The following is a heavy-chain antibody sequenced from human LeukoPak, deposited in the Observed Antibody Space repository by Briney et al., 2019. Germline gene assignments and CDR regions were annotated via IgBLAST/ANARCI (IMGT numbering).Heavy chain of an antibody. J-gene: IGHJ5*02. Sequence: PGGSPRLSCAASGFTFSSYEMNWVRQAPGKGLDWVSYISSSGSAIYYADSVRGRFTISRDNAKNSLYLQMNSLRAEDTAVYYCARARRDCSGGSCYPDYNWFDPWGQGTLVTVSS. CDR2: ISSSGSAI. D-gene: IGHD2-15*01. CDR3: ARARRDCSGGSCYPDYNWFDP. V-gene: IGHV3-48*03. CDR1: GFTFSSYE.